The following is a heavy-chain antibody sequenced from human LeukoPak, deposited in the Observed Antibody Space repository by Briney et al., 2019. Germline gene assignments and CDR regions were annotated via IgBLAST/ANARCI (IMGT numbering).Heavy chain of an antibody. CDR2: IYSGGST. V-gene: IGHV3-53*01. J-gene: IGHJ4*02. Sequence: SGGSLRLSCAASGFTVSSNYMSWVRQALGKGLEWVSVIYSGGSTYYADSVKGRSTISRDNSKNTLYLQMNSLRAEDTAVYYCARDEYGGNWGYFDYWGQGTLVTVSS. D-gene: IGHD4-23*01. CDR3: ARDEYGGNWGYFDY. CDR1: GFTVSSNY.